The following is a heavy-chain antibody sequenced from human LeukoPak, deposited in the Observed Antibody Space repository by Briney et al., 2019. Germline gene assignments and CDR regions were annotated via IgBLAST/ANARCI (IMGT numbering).Heavy chain of an antibody. Sequence: SETLSLTCTVSGGSISSYYWSWIRQPPGKGLEWIGRIHSSGSTNYNPSLKSRVTMSVDTSKNHFSLKLSSVTAADTAVYYCARANSYDGSGHYYEFAYWGQGTLVTVSS. CDR1: GGSISSYY. V-gene: IGHV4-4*07. CDR2: IHSSGST. J-gene: IGHJ4*02. D-gene: IGHD3-22*01. CDR3: ARANSYDGSGHYYEFAY.